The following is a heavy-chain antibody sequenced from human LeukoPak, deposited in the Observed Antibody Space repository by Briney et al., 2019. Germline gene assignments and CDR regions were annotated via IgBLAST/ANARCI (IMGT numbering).Heavy chain of an antibody. D-gene: IGHD3-9*01. CDR2: IYYGGST. Sequence: SETLSLTCTVSGGSISSGDYHWSWIRQPPGKGLEWIGYIYYGGSTYYNPSLKSRVTISVDTSKNQFSLKLSSVTAADTAVYYCAMEYYDILAGAFDIWGQGTMVTVSS. J-gene: IGHJ3*02. V-gene: IGHV4-30-4*01. CDR1: GGSISSGDYH. CDR3: AMEYYDILAGAFDI.